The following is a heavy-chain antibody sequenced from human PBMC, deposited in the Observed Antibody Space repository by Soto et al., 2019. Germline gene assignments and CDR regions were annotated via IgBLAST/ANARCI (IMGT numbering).Heavy chain of an antibody. CDR3: ARNTIPNTPY. J-gene: IGHJ1*01. Sequence: GGSLRLSCAASGFTFSNYAMSWVRQAPGKGLEWVSAISSSGDSPYYADSVKGRFTVSRDNSKNTLYLQMNSLRVEDTAIYYCARNTIPNTPYWGQGTLVTVSS. V-gene: IGHV3-23*01. CDR1: GFTFSNYA. CDR2: ISSSGDSP. D-gene: IGHD1-1*01.